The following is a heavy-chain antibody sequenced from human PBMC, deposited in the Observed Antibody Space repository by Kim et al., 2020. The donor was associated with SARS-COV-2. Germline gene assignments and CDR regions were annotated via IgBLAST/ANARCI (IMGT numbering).Heavy chain of an antibody. J-gene: IGHJ3*02. V-gene: IGHV3-7*01. CDR2: IKQDGSET. Sequence: GGSLRLSCTASQFIFRNYYMTWIRQAPGKGLEWVAGIKQDGSETYYVDSLKGRFSISRDNAKSSFYLQMNSLSAEDTAVYYCARERFCTGARCYTGTSFDIWGQGTLVTVAS. D-gene: IGHD2-8*02. CDR1: QFIFRNYY. CDR3: ARERFCTGARCYTGTSFDI.